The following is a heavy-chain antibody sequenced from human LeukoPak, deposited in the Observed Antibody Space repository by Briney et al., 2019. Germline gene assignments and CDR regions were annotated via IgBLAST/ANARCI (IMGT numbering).Heavy chain of an antibody. Sequence: AGGSLRHSCAASGFTFSSYEMNWVRQAPGKGLEWVSYISSSGTSIYYAESVQGRFTISRDNAKNSLYLQMNSLSAEDTAVYYCARELRELIEGFNYGAFDIWGQGTMVTVSS. CDR1: GFTFSSYE. D-gene: IGHD5-24*01. CDR2: ISSSGTSI. V-gene: IGHV3-48*03. J-gene: IGHJ3*02. CDR3: ARELRELIEGFNYGAFDI.